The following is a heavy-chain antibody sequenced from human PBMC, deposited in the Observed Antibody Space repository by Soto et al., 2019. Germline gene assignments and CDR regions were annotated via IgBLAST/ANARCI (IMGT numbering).Heavy chain of an antibody. CDR1: GGSISSSDSY. Sequence: SETLSLTCTVSGGSISSSDSYWSWIRQHPEKGLEWIGYILYSGDTYYNPSLKSRVTISIDPSERQFALRLSSVPAADTAVYYCARSYTDIRWPAHNWFDPWGQGTLVTVSS. D-gene: IGHD2-2*02. CDR2: ILYSGDT. V-gene: IGHV4-31*03. CDR3: ARSYTDIRWPAHNWFDP. J-gene: IGHJ5*02.